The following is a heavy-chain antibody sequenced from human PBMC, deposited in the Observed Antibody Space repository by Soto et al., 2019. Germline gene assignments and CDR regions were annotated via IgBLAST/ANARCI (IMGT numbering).Heavy chain of an antibody. CDR1: GFSLSTSGVG. D-gene: IGHD2-15*01. CDR3: ARVSLDIVVVVAATPWYFDL. CDR2: IYWNDDK. V-gene: IGHV2-5*01. Sequence: QITLKESGPTLVKPTQTLTLTCTFSGFSLSTSGVGVGWIRQPPGKALEWLALIYWNDDKRYSPSLKSRLTIAKDNSKNQVVLTMTNMDPVDTVTYYSARVSLDIVVVVAATPWYFDLWGRGTLVTVSS. J-gene: IGHJ2*01.